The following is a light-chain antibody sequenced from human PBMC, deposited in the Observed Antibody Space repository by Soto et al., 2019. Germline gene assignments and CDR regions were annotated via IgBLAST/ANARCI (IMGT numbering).Light chain of an antibody. CDR1: QSISNH. CDR3: QQRYSSPPT. V-gene: IGKV1-39*01. J-gene: IGKJ1*01. Sequence: DIQMTQSPSSLSASVEDRVIITCRASQSISNHLNWYQQKPGKDPKLLIFAASSLQGGVPSRFSGSRSGPEFTLTISSLQPEDFATYYCQQRYSSPPTFGQGTKVDIK. CDR2: AAS.